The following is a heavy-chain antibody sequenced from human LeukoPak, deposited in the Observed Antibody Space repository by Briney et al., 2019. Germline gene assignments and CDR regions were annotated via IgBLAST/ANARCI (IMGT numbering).Heavy chain of an antibody. D-gene: IGHD5-18*01. Sequence: GGSLRLSCAASGFTVSSNYMSWVRQAPGKGLEWVSVIYSGGSTYYADSVKGRFTTSRDNSKNTLYLQMNSLRAEDTAVYYCARASIRHSRDISMVSSFGGFDYWGQGTLVTVSS. CDR1: GFTVSSNY. J-gene: IGHJ4*02. V-gene: IGHV3-53*01. CDR3: ARASIRHSRDISMVSSFGGFDY. CDR2: IYSGGST.